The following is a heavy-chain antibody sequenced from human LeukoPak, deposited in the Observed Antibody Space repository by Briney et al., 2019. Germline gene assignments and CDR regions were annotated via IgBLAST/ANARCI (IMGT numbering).Heavy chain of an antibody. CDR3: ARWGDMVRGAFDI. CDR2: INPNSGDT. Sequence: ASVKVSCEASGYTFTGYYMHWVRQAPGQGLEWMGWINPNSGDTNYAQKFQGRVTMTRDTSISTAYMELSRLRSDDTAVYYCARWGDMVRGAFDIWGQGTMVTVSS. J-gene: IGHJ3*02. D-gene: IGHD3-10*01. V-gene: IGHV1-2*02. CDR1: GYTFTGYY.